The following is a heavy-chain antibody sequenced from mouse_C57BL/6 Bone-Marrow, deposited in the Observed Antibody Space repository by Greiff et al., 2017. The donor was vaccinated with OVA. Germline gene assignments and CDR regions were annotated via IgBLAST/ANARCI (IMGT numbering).Heavy chain of an antibody. CDR3: SREGIYDGYPLLAY. CDR1: GYSITSGYY. D-gene: IGHD2-3*01. CDR2: ISYDGGN. Sequence: VQLKESGPGLVKPSQSLSLTCSVTGYSITSGYYWNWIRQLPGNQLEWMGYISYDGGNNYNPSFKNRTSITRDTSKNQFFLKFSSVPTEDTATYDCSREGIYDGYPLLAYWGQGTLDTVSA. J-gene: IGHJ3*01. V-gene: IGHV3-6*01.